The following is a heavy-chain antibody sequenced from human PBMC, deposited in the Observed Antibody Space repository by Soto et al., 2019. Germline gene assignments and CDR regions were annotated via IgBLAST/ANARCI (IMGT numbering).Heavy chain of an antibody. CDR2: LSGSGTST. D-gene: IGHD3-22*01. CDR1: GFSFVNYA. V-gene: IGHV3-23*01. CDR3: AKRDRDYYDSSGYKGPHGFDI. Sequence: GGSLRLSCAASGFSFVNYAMNWVRQAPGKGLEWVSGLSGSGTSTYYADSVKGRFTISRDNSRDTLYLQMNSLRAEDTAVYYCAKRDRDYYDSSGYKGPHGFDIWGQGAMVTVSS. J-gene: IGHJ3*02.